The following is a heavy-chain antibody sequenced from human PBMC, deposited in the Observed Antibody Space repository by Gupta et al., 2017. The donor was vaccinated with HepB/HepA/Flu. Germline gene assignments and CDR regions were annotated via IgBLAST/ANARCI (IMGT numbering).Heavy chain of an antibody. CDR1: GSTCNSYA. J-gene: IGHJ4*02. CDR2: ISGSGLST. CDR3: AKGPYFAWVRTHHFAN. D-gene: IGHD3-9*01. Sequence: EVQLLESGGGVVQPGGSLLLSCAASGSTCNSYAMIWVCQAPGRGLEWISSISGSGLSTYYADSVKGRFTISRDNSKNTLYLQMSSLRAEDTAVFFCAKGPYFAWVRTHHFANWGQGSLVTVSS. V-gene: IGHV3-23*01.